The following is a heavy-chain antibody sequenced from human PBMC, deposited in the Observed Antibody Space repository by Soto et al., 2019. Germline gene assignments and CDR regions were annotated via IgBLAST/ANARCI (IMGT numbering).Heavy chain of an antibody. D-gene: IGHD2-2*01. Sequence: QVQLQESGPGLVKPSGTLSLTCAVSGVSISSSDWWSWVRQPPGKGLEWIGEISHSGSTNYSPSLRGRVTISLDTSKNQCSLKLTSVTAADTAVYYCARGYGRRGSPARYFDFWGQGTLVTVSS. J-gene: IGHJ4*02. V-gene: IGHV4-4*02. CDR2: ISHSGST. CDR1: GVSISSSDW. CDR3: ARGYGRRGSPARYFDF.